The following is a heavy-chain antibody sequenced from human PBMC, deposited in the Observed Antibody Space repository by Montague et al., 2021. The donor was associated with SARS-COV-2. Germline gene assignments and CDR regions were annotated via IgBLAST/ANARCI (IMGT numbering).Heavy chain of an antibody. CDR3: AKQALTRYCTSTTCFGAAFDI. CDR1: GVSISSYY. CDR2: IYYSGST. J-gene: IGHJ3*02. Sequence: SETLSLTCTVSGVSISSYYWTWIRQPPRKGLEWIGFIYYSGSTNYNPSLKSRVTISVDTSKNQFSLKLSSVTAADTAVYYCAKQALTRYCTSTTCFGAAFDIWGQGTMVTVSS. V-gene: IGHV4-59*08. D-gene: IGHD2-2*01.